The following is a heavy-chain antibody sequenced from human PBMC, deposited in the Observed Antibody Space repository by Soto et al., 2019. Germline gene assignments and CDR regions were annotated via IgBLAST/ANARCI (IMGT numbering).Heavy chain of an antibody. D-gene: IGHD6-6*01. CDR1: GYGFTIYW. CDR3: ARHRSSRDSSSLIDV. V-gene: IGHV5-10-1*01. Sequence: GESLKISCAGSGYGFTIYWITWVRQMPGKGLEWMGRIDPSDSYTNYSPSFQGHVTLSADKSISTVYLQWSSLKASDTAMYYCARHRSSRDSSSLIDVWGQGTMVTVSS. CDR2: IDPSDSYT. J-gene: IGHJ3*01.